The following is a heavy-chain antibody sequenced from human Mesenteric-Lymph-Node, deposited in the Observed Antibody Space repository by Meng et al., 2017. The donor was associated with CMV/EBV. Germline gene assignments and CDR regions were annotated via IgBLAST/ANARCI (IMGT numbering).Heavy chain of an antibody. CDR1: GFTFSDCY. J-gene: IGHJ4*02. D-gene: IGHD3-10*01. V-gene: IGHV3-11*04. CDR3: ARENIGQSGGY. CDR2: ISSSGSTI. Sequence: GGSLRLSCAASGFTFSDCYMSWIRQAPGKGLEWISYISSSGSTIYYADSVKGRFTISRDNAKNSLYLQMNNLRVEDTAVYYCARENIGQSGGYWGQGTLVTVSS.